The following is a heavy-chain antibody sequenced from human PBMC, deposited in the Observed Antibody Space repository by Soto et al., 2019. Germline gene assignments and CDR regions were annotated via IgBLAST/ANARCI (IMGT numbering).Heavy chain of an antibody. D-gene: IGHD6-13*01. CDR2: ISSSSSYT. CDR1: GFTFSDYY. J-gene: IGHJ6*02. CDR3: ARDRVAAAGSVTPYYYYYYGMDV. V-gene: IGHV3-11*06. Sequence: GGSLRLSCAASGFTFSDYYMSWIRQAPGKGLEWVSYISSSSSYTNCADSVKGRFTISRDNAKNSLYLQMNSLRAEDTAVYYCARDRVAAAGSVTPYYYYYYGMDVWGQGTTVTVSS.